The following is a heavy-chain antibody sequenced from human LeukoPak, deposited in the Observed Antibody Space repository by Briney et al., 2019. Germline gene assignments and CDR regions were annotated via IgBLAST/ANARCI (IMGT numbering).Heavy chain of an antibody. Sequence: SETLSLTCTVSDASLSGYYCGWIRQRPGKGLEWIGSIHFSGSTNYNPSLRSRVTISVDTSKNQLSLKLSSVTAADTAVYYCARDLGGIYFDYWGQGTLVTVSS. CDR2: IHFSGST. D-gene: IGHD1-26*01. V-gene: IGHV4-59*01. CDR1: DASLSGYY. J-gene: IGHJ4*02. CDR3: ARDLGGIYFDY.